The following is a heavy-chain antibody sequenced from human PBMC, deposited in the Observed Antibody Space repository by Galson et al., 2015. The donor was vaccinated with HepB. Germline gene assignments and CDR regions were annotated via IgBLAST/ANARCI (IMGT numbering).Heavy chain of an antibody. CDR2: INHSGST. J-gene: IGHJ5*02. CDR1: GGSISSYY. D-gene: IGHD3-9*01. CDR3: ARGQGTGYYNGNWFDP. V-gene: IGHV4-59*12. Sequence: QVQLQESGPGLVKPSETLSLTCTVSGGSISSYYWSWIRQPPGKGLEWIGEINHSGSTNYNPSLKSRVTISVDTSKSQFSLRRSSVTAADTAVYYCARGQGTGYYNGNWFDPWGQGTLVTVSS.